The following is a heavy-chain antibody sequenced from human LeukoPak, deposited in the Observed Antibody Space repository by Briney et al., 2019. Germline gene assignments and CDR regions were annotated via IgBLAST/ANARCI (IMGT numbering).Heavy chain of an antibody. CDR3: SRHALLGNYVPFDY. V-gene: IGHV4-4*09. Sequence: SETLSLTCTVSGGSISSYYWSWILQPPGKELEWIGYTYTSGSTNYNPSLNSRGTISVDTSKTQFSVKLRSGTVAATAVDYCSRHALLGNYVPFDYWGQGTLVTVSS. CDR2: TYTSGST. D-gene: IGHD1-7*01. J-gene: IGHJ4*02. CDR1: GGSISSYY.